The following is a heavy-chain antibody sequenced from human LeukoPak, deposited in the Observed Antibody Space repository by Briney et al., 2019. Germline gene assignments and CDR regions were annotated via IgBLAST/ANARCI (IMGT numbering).Heavy chain of an antibody. CDR1: GFTFDDYG. V-gene: IGHV3-20*04. D-gene: IGHD2-15*01. CDR3: ARVKERYCSGGSCVNTYYYYMDV. J-gene: IGHJ6*03. CDR2: INWNGGST. Sequence: GGSLRLSCAASGFTFDDYGMSWVRQAPGKGLEWVSGINWNGGSTGYADSVKGRFTTSRDNAKNSLYLQMNSLRAEDTALYYCARVKERYCSGGSCVNTYYYYMDVWGKGTTVTVSS.